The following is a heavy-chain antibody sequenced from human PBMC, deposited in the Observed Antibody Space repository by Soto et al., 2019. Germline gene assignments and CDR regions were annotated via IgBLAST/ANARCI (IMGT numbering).Heavy chain of an antibody. CDR3: AREKDIALGALGYYYYGMDV. Sequence: GGSLRLSCAASGFTFSSYTMKWVRQAPGKGLEWVSSISSSGTYTYYADSLRGRFTISRDNARKSLDLQVNSLRPEDTAVYYCAREKDIALGALGYYYYGMDVWGQGTTVTSP. D-gene: IGHD2-8*02. CDR2: ISSSGTYT. V-gene: IGHV3-21*01. J-gene: IGHJ6*02. CDR1: GFTFSSYT.